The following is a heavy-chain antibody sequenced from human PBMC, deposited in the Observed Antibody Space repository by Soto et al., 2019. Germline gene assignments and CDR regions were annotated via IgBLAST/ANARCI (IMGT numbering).Heavy chain of an antibody. CDR2: ISGSGGST. J-gene: IGHJ6*02. CDR1: GFTFSSYA. Sequence: GSLRLSCAASGFTFSSYAMSWVRQAPGKGLGWVSAISGSGGSTYYADSVKGRFTISRDNSKNTLYLQMNSLRAEDTAVYYCAKGGRELQNYYYYGMDVWGQGTTVTVSS. D-gene: IGHD1-26*01. V-gene: IGHV3-23*01. CDR3: AKGGRELQNYYYYGMDV.